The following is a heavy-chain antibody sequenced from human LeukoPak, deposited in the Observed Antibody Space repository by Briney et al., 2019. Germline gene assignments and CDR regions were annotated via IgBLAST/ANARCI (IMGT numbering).Heavy chain of an antibody. CDR3: ARSEVTYYGSKNSLWPDAFDF. J-gene: IGHJ3*01. CDR1: GASIISYY. CDR2: IFNTGGT. V-gene: IGHV4-4*09. Sequence: SETLSLTCTVSGASIISYYWSWVRLPPGKGLEWIGYIFNTGGTNYNPSLKSRVTISMDTSQMQFSLRLNSVAAADTAVYYCARSEVTYYGSKNSLWPDAFDFWGQGTVVTVSS. D-gene: IGHD3-10*01.